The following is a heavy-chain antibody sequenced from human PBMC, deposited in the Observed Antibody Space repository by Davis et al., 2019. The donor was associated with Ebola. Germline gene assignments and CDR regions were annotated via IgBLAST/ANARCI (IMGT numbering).Heavy chain of an antibody. Sequence: PGGSLRLSCAASGFTFSNYAMSWVRQAPGKGLEWVSGISDSGTTTYYADSVKGRFTISRDNSKNSLYLQMNSLRTEDTALYYCAKGEVGYSGYDSGGFDYWGQGTLVTVSS. CDR3: AKGEVGYSGYDSGGFDY. D-gene: IGHD5-12*01. CDR2: ISDSGTTT. V-gene: IGHV3-43*02. CDR1: GFTFSNYA. J-gene: IGHJ4*02.